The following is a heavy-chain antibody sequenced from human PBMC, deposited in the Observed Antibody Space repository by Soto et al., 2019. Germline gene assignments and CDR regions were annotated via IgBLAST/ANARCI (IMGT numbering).Heavy chain of an antibody. CDR1: GFTFSSYW. CDR3: ARARSGYYLDV. CDR2: INSDGSST. V-gene: IGHV3-74*01. D-gene: IGHD3-3*01. J-gene: IGHJ6*02. Sequence: GGSLRLSCAASGFTFSSYWMHWVRQAPGKGLIWASRINSDGSSTSYADSVKGRFTISRDNAKNTLYLQMNSLRAEDTAVYYCARARSGYYLDVWGQGTTVTVSS.